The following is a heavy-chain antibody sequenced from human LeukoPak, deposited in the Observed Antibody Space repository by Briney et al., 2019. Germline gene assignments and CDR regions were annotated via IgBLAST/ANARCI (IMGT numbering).Heavy chain of an antibody. V-gene: IGHV3-48*01. CDR2: IGIDSGNT. Sequence: GGSLRLSCAASGFTFSDYSMNWVRQAPGRGLEGISYIGIDSGNTNYADSVKGRFTISGDKAKNSLYLQMNSLRVEDTAVYYCARDYKYAFDNWGQGTLVTVSS. CDR3: ARDYKYAFDN. J-gene: IGHJ4*02. D-gene: IGHD5-24*01. CDR1: GFTFSDYS.